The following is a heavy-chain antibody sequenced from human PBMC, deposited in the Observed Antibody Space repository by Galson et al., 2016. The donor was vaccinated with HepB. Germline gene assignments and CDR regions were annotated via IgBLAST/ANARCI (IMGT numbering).Heavy chain of an antibody. CDR1: GFTFSRHA. D-gene: IGHD3-10*01. CDR3: ARDPTIGAPDWFDA. CDR2: IAHDATIK. Sequence: SLRLSCAASGFTFSRHAMHWVRQAPGKGLEWVAVIAHDATIKDYADSVEGRFTISRDNSKNTLYLEMHGLRDEDMAVYYCARDPTIGAPDWFDAWGQGTLVTVTS. V-gene: IGHV3-30*04. J-gene: IGHJ5*02.